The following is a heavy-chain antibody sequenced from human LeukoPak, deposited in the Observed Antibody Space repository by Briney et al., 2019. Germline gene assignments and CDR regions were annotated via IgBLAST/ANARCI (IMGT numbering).Heavy chain of an antibody. CDR1: GYTFTSYG. CDR2: ISAYNGNT. Sequence: ASVKVSCKASGYTFTSYGISWVRQAPGQGLEWMGWISAYNGNTNYAQKLQGRVTMTTDTSTSTAYMELRSLRSDDPAVYYGARLGGVVVVAATSRRNNWFDPWGQGTLVTVSS. V-gene: IGHV1-18*01. J-gene: IGHJ5*02. CDR3: ARLGGVVVVAATSRRNNWFDP. D-gene: IGHD2-15*01.